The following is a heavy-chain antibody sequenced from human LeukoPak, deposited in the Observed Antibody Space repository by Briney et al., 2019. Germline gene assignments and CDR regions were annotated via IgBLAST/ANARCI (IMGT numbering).Heavy chain of an antibody. CDR1: GFTFSSYA. CDR2: ISGSGGST. V-gene: IGHV3-23*01. CDR3: ARDRTLVTFGGVIVDLRGPNVFDI. J-gene: IGHJ3*02. D-gene: IGHD3-16*02. Sequence: GGSLRLSCAASGFTFSSYAMSWVRQAPGKGLEWVSAISGSGGSTYYADSVKGRFTISRDNSKNTLYLQMNSLRAEDTAVYYRARDRTLVTFGGVIVDLRGPNVFDIWGQGTMVTVSS.